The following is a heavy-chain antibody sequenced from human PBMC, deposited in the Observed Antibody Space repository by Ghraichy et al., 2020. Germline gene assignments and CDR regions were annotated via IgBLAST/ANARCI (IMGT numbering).Heavy chain of an antibody. Sequence: SETLSLTCTVSGGSISSSSYYWGWIRQPPGKGLEWIGSIYYSGSTYYNPSLKSRVTISVDTSKNQFSLKLSAVTAADTAVYYCARQGPLGDCSSTSCLDFDYWGQGTLVTVSS. V-gene: IGHV4-39*01. CDR2: IYYSGST. D-gene: IGHD2-2*01. CDR3: ARQGPLGDCSSTSCLDFDY. J-gene: IGHJ4*02. CDR1: GGSISSSSYY.